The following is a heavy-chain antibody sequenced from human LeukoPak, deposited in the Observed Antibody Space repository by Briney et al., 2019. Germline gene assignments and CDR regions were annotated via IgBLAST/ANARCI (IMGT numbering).Heavy chain of an antibody. V-gene: IGHV3-74*01. CDR1: VFTFSCYW. J-gene: IGHJ3*02. Sequence: GGSLRLSCAASVFTFSCYWMHWVRQAPGKGLVWVSRINDDGSSTTYSDSVRGRFTISRDNAKNTLYLQMNGLSAEDTAMYYCARMPGSSNYDGRGKDAFDIWGQGTMVTVSS. CDR2: INDDGSST. D-gene: IGHD3-22*01. CDR3: ARMPGSSNYDGRGKDAFDI.